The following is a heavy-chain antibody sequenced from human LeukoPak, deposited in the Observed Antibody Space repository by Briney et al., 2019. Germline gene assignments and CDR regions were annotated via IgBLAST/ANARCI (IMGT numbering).Heavy chain of an antibody. V-gene: IGHV4-4*07. Sequence: SETLSLTCSVSGVSISAYYWSWIRQPAGKGLEWIGRIYTSGSTNYNPSLKSRVTMSVDTSKNQFSLNLSSVTAADTAFYYCARETTGLARYFDYWGQGTLVTVSS. CDR2: IYTSGST. CDR3: ARETTGLARYFDY. D-gene: IGHD4-11*01. CDR1: GVSISAYY. J-gene: IGHJ4*02.